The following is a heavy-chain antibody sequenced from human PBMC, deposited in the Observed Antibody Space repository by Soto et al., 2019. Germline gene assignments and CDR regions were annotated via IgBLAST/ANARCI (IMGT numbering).Heavy chain of an antibody. CDR3: ARDLTYYYGSGSYYHNWFDP. J-gene: IGHJ5*02. CDR2: IYYSGST. D-gene: IGHD3-10*01. CDR1: SGSISSYY. V-gene: IGHV4-59*01. Sequence: PSETLSLTCTVSSGSISSYYWSWIRQPPGKGLEWIGYIYYSGSTNYNPSLKSRVTVSVDTSKNQFSLKLSSVTAADTAVYYCARDLTYYYGSGSYYHNWFDPWGQGTLVTVSS.